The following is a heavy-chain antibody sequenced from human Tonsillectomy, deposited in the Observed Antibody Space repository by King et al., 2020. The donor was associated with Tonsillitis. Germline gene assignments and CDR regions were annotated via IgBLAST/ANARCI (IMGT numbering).Heavy chain of an antibody. CDR1: GFTFSSDW. Sequence: EVQLVESGGGLVQPGGSLRLSCAASGFTFSSDWMDWVRQAPGQGLEWVASLNQDGSEKYYVDSVKGRFTISKDNAKNSLYLQMNSLKGEDTAVYYCASDSGWSVFDYWGQGTLVTVSS. CDR3: ASDSGWSVFDY. D-gene: IGHD6-19*01. J-gene: IGHJ4*02. V-gene: IGHV3-7*01. CDR2: LNQDGSEK.